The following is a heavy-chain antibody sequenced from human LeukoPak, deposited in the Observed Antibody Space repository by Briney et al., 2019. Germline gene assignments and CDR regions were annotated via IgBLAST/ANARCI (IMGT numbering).Heavy chain of an antibody. J-gene: IGHJ5*02. D-gene: IGHD6-13*01. Sequence: SETLSLTCTVSGGSISSYYWSWIRQPPGMGLEWIGYIYYSGSTNYNPSLKSRVTISVDTSKNQFSLKLSSVTAADTAVYYCARVKDSSSWGDWFDPWGQGTLVTVSS. CDR2: IYYSGST. CDR1: GGSISSYY. V-gene: IGHV4-59*01. CDR3: ARVKDSSSWGDWFDP.